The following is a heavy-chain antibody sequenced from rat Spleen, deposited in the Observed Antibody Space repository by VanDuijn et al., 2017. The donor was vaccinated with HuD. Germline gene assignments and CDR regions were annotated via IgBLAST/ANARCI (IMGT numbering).Heavy chain of an antibody. J-gene: IGHJ2*01. CDR3: ARQYYSGYYFDY. CDR2: ISYVGSST. CDR1: GFSFSDHY. V-gene: IGHV5-22*01. Sequence: EVQLVESGGGLVQSGRSLKLSCAASGFSFSDHYMAWVRQGPKKGLEWVASISYVGSSTYYRDSVKGRFTISRDNAKSTLYLQMDSLRSEDTATYYCARQYYSGYYFDYWGQGVMVTVSS. D-gene: IGHD1-1*01.